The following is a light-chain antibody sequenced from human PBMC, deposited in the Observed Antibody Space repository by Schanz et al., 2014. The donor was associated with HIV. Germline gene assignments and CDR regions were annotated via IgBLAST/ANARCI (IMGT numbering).Light chain of an antibody. CDR3: QQYGSSPGLT. CDR2: GTS. Sequence: EIVMTQSPATLSVSPGERATLSCRASQSVSSNLAWYQQKPGQAPRLLIFGTSTRATGVPARFSGSGSGTDFTLTISRLEPEDFAVYYCQQYGSSPGLTFGGGTKVEIK. V-gene: IGKV3-15*01. J-gene: IGKJ4*01. CDR1: QSVSSN.